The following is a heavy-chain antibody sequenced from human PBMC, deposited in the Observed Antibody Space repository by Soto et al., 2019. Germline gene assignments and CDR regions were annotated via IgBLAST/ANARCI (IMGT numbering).Heavy chain of an antibody. CDR1: GSTFINFG. Sequence: QVQLVQSGPEVKKPGASVRVSCKASGSTFINFGFSWVRQAPGQGLAWLGWISASNGNTYYAQKFQGRITLTTHTPTTTAYMDLRTLTSDDPAVYFCARVHGSRDGVYDPAPVDWGQGTLVTVSS. CDR3: ARVHGSRDGVYDPAPVD. CDR2: ISASNGNT. V-gene: IGHV1-18*01. J-gene: IGHJ4*02. D-gene: IGHD5-12*01.